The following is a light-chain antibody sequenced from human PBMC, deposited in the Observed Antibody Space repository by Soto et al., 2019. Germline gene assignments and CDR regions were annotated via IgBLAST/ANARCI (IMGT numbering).Light chain of an antibody. J-gene: IGLJ3*02. CDR2: EVS. CDR1: SNDVGGFDF. CDR3: KSYTSPSDRV. Sequence: QSALTQPASVSGSPGQSITISCTGTSNDVGGFDFVSWYQQHPGKAPKVIIYEVSNRPSGVSDRFSGSKSGNTASLTISGLQAEEEADYYCKSYTSPSDRVFGGGTKLTVL. V-gene: IGLV2-14*01.